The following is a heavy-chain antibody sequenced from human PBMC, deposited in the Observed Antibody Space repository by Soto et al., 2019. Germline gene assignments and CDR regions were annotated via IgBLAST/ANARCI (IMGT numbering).Heavy chain of an antibody. D-gene: IGHD3-10*01. J-gene: IGHJ6*03. CDR1: GFTFSSYD. CDR3: ARGSFGAGSFRAYMDV. V-gene: IGHV3-13*05. Sequence: EVQLVESGGGLVQPGGSLRLSCAASGFTFSSYDMHWVRQAAGKGLEWFSAIGTAGDPYYTDSAKGRFTISRENAQNSFFLQMNSLLAGDTAVYYCARGSFGAGSFRAYMDVWGRGTTVTVSS. CDR2: IGTAGDP.